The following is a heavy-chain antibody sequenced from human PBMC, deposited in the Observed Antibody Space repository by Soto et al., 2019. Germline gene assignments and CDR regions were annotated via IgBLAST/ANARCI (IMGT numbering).Heavy chain of an antibody. D-gene: IGHD6-13*01. J-gene: IGHJ4*02. CDR2: IVPIYRTA. Sequence: SVKVSCKASGGTFSSYRINWVRQAPGQGLEWVGGIVPIYRTADYAQKFQGRVTITADESARTAYLEVRGLKSQDTAVYYCARDSGAKLSSSWGQGTLVTVSS. CDR3: ARDSGAKLSSS. V-gene: IGHV1-69*13. CDR1: GGTFSSYR.